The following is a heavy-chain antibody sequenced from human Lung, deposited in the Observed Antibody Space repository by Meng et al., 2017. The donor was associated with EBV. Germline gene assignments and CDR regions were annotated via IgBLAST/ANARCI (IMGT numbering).Heavy chain of an antibody. J-gene: IGHJ4*02. Sequence: SGLGLVMFAGALSLTCPFSGVTTGGIKGWSWVRQPPGKGLEWIGEIYHSGSTNYNPSLKSRVTISVDKSKNQFSLKLSSVTAADTAVYYCASFPPPGKQWLVTDYWGQGTLVTVSS. CDR3: ASFPPPGKQWLVTDY. V-gene: IGHV4-4*02. D-gene: IGHD6-19*01. CDR1: GVTTGGIKG. CDR2: IYHSGST.